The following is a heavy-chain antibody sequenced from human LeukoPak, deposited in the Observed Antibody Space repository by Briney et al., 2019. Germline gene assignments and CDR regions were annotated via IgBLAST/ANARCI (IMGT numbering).Heavy chain of an antibody. J-gene: IGHJ5*02. CDR1: GGTFSSYA. Sequence: ASVKVSCKASGGTFSSYAISWVRQAPGQGLEWMGGIIPIFGTANYAQKFQGRVTITADESTSTAYMELSSLRSEDTAVYYCASYDYGSGSYYPNWFDPWGQGTLVTVSS. CDR3: ASYDYGSGSYYPNWFDP. D-gene: IGHD3-10*01. V-gene: IGHV1-69*13. CDR2: IIPIFGTA.